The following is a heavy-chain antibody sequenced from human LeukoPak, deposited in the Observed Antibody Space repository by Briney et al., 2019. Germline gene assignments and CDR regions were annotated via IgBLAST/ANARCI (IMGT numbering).Heavy chain of an antibody. V-gene: IGHV4-39*02. D-gene: IGHD6-19*01. CDR3: ARESSYSSEYFDY. CDR2: IYFSGST. Sequence: SETLSLTCTVSGGSISSSSYYWGWIRQPPGKGLEWIGTIYFSGSTYYNPSLKSRVTISADTSKNQFSLKLSSVTAADTAVYYCARESSYSSEYFDYWGQGTLVTVSS. J-gene: IGHJ4*02. CDR1: GGSISSSSYY.